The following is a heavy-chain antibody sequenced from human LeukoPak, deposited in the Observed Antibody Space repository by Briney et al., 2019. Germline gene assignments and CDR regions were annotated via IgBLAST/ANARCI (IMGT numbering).Heavy chain of an antibody. CDR3: HWGPSRDPYDY. D-gene: IGHD3-16*01. Sequence: GGSLRLSCAASEFSVGSNYMTWVRQAPGKGLEWVSLIYSGGSTYYADSVKGRFTISRDNSKNTLYLQMNSLKSEDTAVYYCHWGPSRDPYDYWGQGTLVTVSS. CDR1: EFSVGSNY. CDR2: IYSGGST. V-gene: IGHV3-53*05. J-gene: IGHJ4*02.